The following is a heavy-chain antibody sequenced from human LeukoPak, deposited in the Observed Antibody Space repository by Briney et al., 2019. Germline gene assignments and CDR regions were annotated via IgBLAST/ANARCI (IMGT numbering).Heavy chain of an antibody. CDR3: ARDPNYGSGGSDMGDYSHYFMDV. CDR1: GFTFRRYG. D-gene: IGHD3-10*01. CDR2: IWDGGHSK. J-gene: IGHJ6*03. Sequence: PGGSLRLSCAASGFTFRRYGLHWVRQAPGKGLEWVAVIWDGGHSKYYTDSVEGRSPISRDNSKNTLFLQMISLRVDDTAVYDGARDPNYGSGGSDMGDYSHYFMDVWGKGTTVTVSS. V-gene: IGHV3-33*08.